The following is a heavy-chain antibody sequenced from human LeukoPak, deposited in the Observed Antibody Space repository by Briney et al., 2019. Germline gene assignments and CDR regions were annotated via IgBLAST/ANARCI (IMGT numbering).Heavy chain of an antibody. D-gene: IGHD6-19*01. CDR2: ITGSGGNT. Sequence: GGSLRLSCAASGFTFSSFAMSWVRQAPGKGLEWVSGITGSGGNTYYADSVKGRFTISRDNSKNTVYLQMGSLGAEDTAVYYCARVSAGPYLKAVAGTSDYYYYMDVWGKGTTVTVSS. J-gene: IGHJ6*03. V-gene: IGHV3-23*01. CDR1: GFTFSSFA. CDR3: ARVSAGPYLKAVAGTSDYYYYMDV.